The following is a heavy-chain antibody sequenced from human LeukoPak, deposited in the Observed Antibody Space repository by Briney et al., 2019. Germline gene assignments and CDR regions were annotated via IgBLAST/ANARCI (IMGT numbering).Heavy chain of an antibody. CDR3: ARAKGNWFDP. CDR2: IYYSGST. Sequence: SETLSLTCPVSGSSISSGGYYWSWIRQHPGKGLQWIGYIYYSGSTHYNPSLKSRITISLDTSKNQFSLKLTSMTAADTAVYYCARAKGNWFDPWGQGTLVTVSS. J-gene: IGHJ5*02. CDR1: GSSISSGGYY. V-gene: IGHV4-31*03.